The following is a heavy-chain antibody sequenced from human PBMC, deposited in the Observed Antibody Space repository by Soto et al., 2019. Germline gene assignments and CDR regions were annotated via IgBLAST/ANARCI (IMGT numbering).Heavy chain of an antibody. CDR1: GFTFSSYW. D-gene: IGHD6-13*01. V-gene: IGHV3-7*01. J-gene: IGHJ2*01. CDR3: ARDGQEQPGGLYWYFDL. Sequence: GGSLRLSCAASGFTFSSYWMSWVRQAPGKGLEWVANIKQDGSEKYYVDSVKGRFTISRDNAKNSLYLQMNSLRAEDTAVYYCARDGQEQPGGLYWYFDLWGRGTLVTVSS. CDR2: IKQDGSEK.